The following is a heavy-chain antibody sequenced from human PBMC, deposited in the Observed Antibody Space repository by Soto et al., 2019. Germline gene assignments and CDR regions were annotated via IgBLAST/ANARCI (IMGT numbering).Heavy chain of an antibody. CDR1: GGSINSSSYF. D-gene: IGHD6-19*01. V-gene: IGHV4-39*01. CDR3: ARHYSSGSRNWFDP. Sequence: QLQLQESGPGLVKPSETLSLTCSVSGGSINSSSYFWGWVRQPPGKGLEWIGSIYYSGSTYYNPSLRSRVTISVDTCQNPFSLKLSSVTAADTAVFYCARHYSSGSRNWFDPWGQGTLVTVSS. CDR2: IYYSGST. J-gene: IGHJ5*02.